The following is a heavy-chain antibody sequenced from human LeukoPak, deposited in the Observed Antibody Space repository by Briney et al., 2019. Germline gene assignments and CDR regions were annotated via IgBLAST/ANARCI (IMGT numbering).Heavy chain of an antibody. CDR3: ARDILDIDNY. CDR1: GFMFEDYS. J-gene: IGHJ4*02. CDR2: ISWDGGST. V-gene: IGHV3-43*01. D-gene: IGHD5-12*01. Sequence: GGSLRLSCAASGFMFEDYSMHWVRQAPGKGLEWVSVISWDGGSTHYADSVQGRFTISRDNAKNTLYLQMSSLRAEDTAVYYCARDILDIDNYWGQGTLVTVSS.